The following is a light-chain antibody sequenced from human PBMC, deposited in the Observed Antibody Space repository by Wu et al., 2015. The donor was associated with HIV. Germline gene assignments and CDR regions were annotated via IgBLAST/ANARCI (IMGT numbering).Light chain of an antibody. CDR3: QQYMGWPLI. J-gene: IGKJ4*01. V-gene: IGKV3-15*01. CDR1: ESMSST. Sequence: DIVLTQSPGTLSLSPGERATLSCRASESMSSTYLAWYQQKPGQAPRLLIYGASTRVTGIPAQVQWQWVWDRSSLSPSPPCSLKILLVYYCQQYMGWPLIFGGGTKVEIK. CDR2: GAS.